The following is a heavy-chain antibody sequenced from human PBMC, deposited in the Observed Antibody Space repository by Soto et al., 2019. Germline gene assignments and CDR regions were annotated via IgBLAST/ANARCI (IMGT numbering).Heavy chain of an antibody. CDR2: IKSKTDGGTT. Sequence: GSLRLSCAASGFTFSNAWMSWVRQAPGKGLEWVGRIKSKTDGGTTDYAAPVKGRFTISRDDSKNTLYLQMNSLKTEDTAVYYCTTEEGYCSSTSCSPSICWGQGTLVTVSS. D-gene: IGHD2-2*01. J-gene: IGHJ4*02. CDR3: TTEEGYCSSTSCSPSIC. V-gene: IGHV3-15*01. CDR1: GFTFSNAW.